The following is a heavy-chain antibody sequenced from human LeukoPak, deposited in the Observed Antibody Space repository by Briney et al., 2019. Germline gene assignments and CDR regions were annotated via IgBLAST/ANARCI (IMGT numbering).Heavy chain of an antibody. D-gene: IGHD3-10*01. J-gene: IGHJ4*02. CDR2: ISSSSSTI. V-gene: IGHV3-48*01. CDR3: ARERRPGGFDY. CDR1: GFTVSSNY. Sequence: GGSLRLSCAASGFTVSSNYMNWVRQAPGKGLEWVSYISSSSSTIYYADSVKGRFTISRDNAKNSLYLQMNSLRAEDTAVYYCARERRPGGFDYWGQGTLVTVSS.